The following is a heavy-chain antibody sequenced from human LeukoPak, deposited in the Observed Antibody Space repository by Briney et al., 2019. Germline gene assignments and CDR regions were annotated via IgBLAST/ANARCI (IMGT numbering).Heavy chain of an antibody. CDR3: ARDHEVGISRYYYYMDV. D-gene: IGHD2-21*01. V-gene: IGHV4-4*07. J-gene: IGHJ6*03. CDR1: GGSISGYY. CDR2: IYTSGST. Sequence: PSETLSLTCTVSGGSISGYYWSWIRQPAGKGLEWIGRIYTSGSTNYNPSLKSRVTTSVDTSKNQFSLKLSSVTAADTAVYYCARDHEVGISRYYYYMDVWGKGTTVTVSS.